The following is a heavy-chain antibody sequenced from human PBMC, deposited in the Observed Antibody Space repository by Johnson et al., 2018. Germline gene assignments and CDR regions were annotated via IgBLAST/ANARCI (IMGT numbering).Heavy chain of an antibody. CDR3: ARDRGHYMDV. CDR1: GGTFSTYT. Sequence: QVQLVQSGAEVKKPGSSVKVSCKASGGTFSTYTINWVRQAPGQGLEWMGRIIPILGIANYAQKFQGRVTMTRDTSTSTVYMELSSLRSEDTAVYYCARDRGHYMDVWGQGTTVTVSS. V-gene: IGHV1-69*04. J-gene: IGHJ6*02. CDR2: IIPILGIA.